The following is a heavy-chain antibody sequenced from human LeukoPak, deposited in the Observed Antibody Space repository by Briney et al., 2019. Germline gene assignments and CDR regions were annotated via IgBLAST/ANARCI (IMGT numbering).Heavy chain of an antibody. CDR3: ARGYYDYVWGSYRYTGYFDL. J-gene: IGHJ2*01. CDR1: GFTFSSYG. Sequence: GGSLRLSCAASGFTFSSYGMHWVRQAPGKGLEWVANIKQDGSEKYYVDSVKGRFTISRDNAKNSLYLQMNSLRAEDTAVYYCARGYYDYVWGSYRYTGYFDLWGRGTLVTVSS. CDR2: IKQDGSEK. V-gene: IGHV3-7*01. D-gene: IGHD3-16*02.